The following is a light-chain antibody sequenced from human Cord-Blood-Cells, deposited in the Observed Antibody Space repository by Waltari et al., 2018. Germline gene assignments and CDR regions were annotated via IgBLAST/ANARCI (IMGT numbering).Light chain of an antibody. J-gene: IGKJ2*01. Sequence: EIVMTQSPATLSVSPGERATLSCRASQSVSSNVAWYQQKPGQAPRLLIYGASTRATGIPARFSGSGSGTEFTLTISSLQSEDFAVYYCQQYNGTFGQGTKLEIK. CDR2: GAS. V-gene: IGKV3-15*01. CDR1: QSVSSN. CDR3: QQYNGT.